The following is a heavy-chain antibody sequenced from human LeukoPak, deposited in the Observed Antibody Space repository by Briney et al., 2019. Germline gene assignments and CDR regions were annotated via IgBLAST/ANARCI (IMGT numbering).Heavy chain of an antibody. CDR1: GFTFDDYA. Sequence: GGSLRLSCAASGFTFDDYAMHWVRQGPGKGLEWVSYAESVNGRFTISRDNSKTSLYLQMNSLRTEDTALYYCAKAPTPTGFYMHFWGQGTLVTVSS. J-gene: IGHJ4*02. V-gene: IGHV3-43*02. D-gene: IGHD3-9*01. CDR3: AKAPTPTGFYMHF.